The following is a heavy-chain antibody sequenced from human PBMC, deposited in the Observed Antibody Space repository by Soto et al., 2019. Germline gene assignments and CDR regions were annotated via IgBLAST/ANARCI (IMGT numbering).Heavy chain of an antibody. CDR2: ISYDGSNQ. V-gene: IGHV3-30*18. CDR3: AKDQASGQGSFDS. Sequence: GGSLRLSCAASGFTFNIYGMHWVRQAPDKGLEWVALISYDGSNQYYADSVKGRFTISRDNSKNTLFLQMNSLRADDTAVYYCAKDQASGQGSFDSWGQGTLVTV. CDR1: GFTFNIYG. J-gene: IGHJ4*02.